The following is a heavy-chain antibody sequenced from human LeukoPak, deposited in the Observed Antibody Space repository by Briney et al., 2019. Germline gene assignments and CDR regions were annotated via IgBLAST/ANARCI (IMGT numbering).Heavy chain of an antibody. V-gene: IGHV3-7*04. D-gene: IGHD6-25*01. CDR3: AKDRRLASFDY. CDR1: GFTFSSYS. J-gene: IGHJ4*02. Sequence: GGSLRLSCAASGFTFSSYSMSWVRQAPGKGLEWVANIKQDGSEKYYVDSVKGRFTISRDNAKNSLYLQMNSLRAEDTAVYYCAKDRRLASFDYGGQGTLVTVSS. CDR2: IKQDGSEK.